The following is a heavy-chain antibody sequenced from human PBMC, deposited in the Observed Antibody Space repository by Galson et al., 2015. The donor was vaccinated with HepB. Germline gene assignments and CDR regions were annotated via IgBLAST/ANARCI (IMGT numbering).Heavy chain of an antibody. Sequence: SLRLSCAASGFKFSDHWMSWVRQAPGKGPEWVASIKSDGSERHYVDSVEGRLTISRDNAKNLLYLQMNRLSDEDTALYYCARVAGGRYCSGTSCYSFYYYMDVWGKGTTVIVSS. J-gene: IGHJ6*03. V-gene: IGHV3-7*01. CDR1: GFKFSDHW. D-gene: IGHD2-2*01. CDR3: ARVAGGRYCSGTSCYSFYYYMDV. CDR2: IKSDGSER.